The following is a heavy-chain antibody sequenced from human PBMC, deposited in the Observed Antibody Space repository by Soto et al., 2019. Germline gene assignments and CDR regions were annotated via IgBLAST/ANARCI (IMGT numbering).Heavy chain of an antibody. J-gene: IGHJ3*02. Sequence: GGSLRLSCAASGFTFRSYWMQWVRQAPGKGLVWVSWINSGGSSTSYAAPVKGRVTISRDDSKNSLYLQMNSLKTEDTAVYYCARGIAVAPGAFDIWGQGTMVTVSS. V-gene: IGHV3-74*01. CDR2: INSGGSST. CDR3: ARGIAVAPGAFDI. D-gene: IGHD6-19*01. CDR1: GFTFRSYW.